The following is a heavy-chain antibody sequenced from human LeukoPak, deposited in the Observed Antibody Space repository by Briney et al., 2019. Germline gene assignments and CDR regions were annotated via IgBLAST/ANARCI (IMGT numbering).Heavy chain of an antibody. CDR1: GFTFSSYW. J-gene: IGHJ3*02. D-gene: IGHD3-10*01. CDR3: ARDLLGRRSTGISFDI. Sequence: GGSLRLSCAASGFTFSSYWMSWVRQAPGKGLEWVANIKQDGSEKYYVDSVKGRFTISRDSAKNSLYLQMNSLRAEDTAVYYCARDLLGRRSTGISFDIWGQGTMVTVSS. V-gene: IGHV3-7*01. CDR2: IKQDGSEK.